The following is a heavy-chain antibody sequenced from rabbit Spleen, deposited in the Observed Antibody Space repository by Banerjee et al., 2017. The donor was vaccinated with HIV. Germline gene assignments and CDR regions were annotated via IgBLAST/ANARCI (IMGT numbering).Heavy chain of an antibody. D-gene: IGHD8-1*01. V-gene: IGHV1S45*01. CDR2: IYTGDGVP. Sequence: QEQLEESGGDLVKPEGSLTLTCTASGFSFSSSYWMCWVRQAPGKGLELIACIYTGDGVPYYASWAKGRFTISKTSSTTVTLQMTSLTAADTATYFCARGDPVGSYYGGGLNLWGQGTLVTVS. J-gene: IGHJ4*01. CDR1: GFSFSSSYW. CDR3: ARGDPVGSYYGGGLNL.